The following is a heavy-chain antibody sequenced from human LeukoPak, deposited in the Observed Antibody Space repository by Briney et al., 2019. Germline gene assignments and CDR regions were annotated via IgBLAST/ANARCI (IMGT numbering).Heavy chain of an antibody. Sequence: GGSLRLSCAATGFTFSSYGMSWVRQAPGKGLEWVANIKQDGSEKDYVDSVKGRFTISRDNAKNSLYLQMNSLTAEDTAVYYCARESFAARWDWGQGTLVTVSS. CDR2: IKQDGSEK. V-gene: IGHV3-7*01. J-gene: IGHJ4*02. D-gene: IGHD6-6*01. CDR3: ARESFAARWD. CDR1: GFTFSSYG.